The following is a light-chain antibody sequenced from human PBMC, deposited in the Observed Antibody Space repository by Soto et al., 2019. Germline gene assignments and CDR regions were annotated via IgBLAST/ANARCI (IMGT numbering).Light chain of an antibody. CDR2: DVT. J-gene: IGLJ2*01. V-gene: IGLV2-14*03. Sequence: QSALTQPASVSGSPGQSIAISCTGTSSDIGNYNYVSWYQQHPGKAPKLLIYDVTKRPSGVSDRFSGSKSGNTASLTISGLQTDDEADYYCNSYTSSSTLVFGGGTKVTVL. CDR3: NSYTSSSTLV. CDR1: SSDIGNYNY.